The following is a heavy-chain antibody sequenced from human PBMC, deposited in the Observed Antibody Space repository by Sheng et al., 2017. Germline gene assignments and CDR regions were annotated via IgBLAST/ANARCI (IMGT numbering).Heavy chain of an antibody. J-gene: IGHJ4*02. CDR3: AREGFGGYVTY. CDR2: IYYSGRT. CDR1: GGSISSNNDY. V-gene: IGHV4-39*07. D-gene: IGHD3-22*01. Sequence: QLQLQESGPGLVRPSETLSLSCTVSGGSISSNNDYWGWIRQPPGKGLEWIGSIYYSGRTYDNVSLKSRVTMSVDTSKSQFSLKLSSVTAADTAIYYCAREGFGGYVTYWGQGTLVTVSS.